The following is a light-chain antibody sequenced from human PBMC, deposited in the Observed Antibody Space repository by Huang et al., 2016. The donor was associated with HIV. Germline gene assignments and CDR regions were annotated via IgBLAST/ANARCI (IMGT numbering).Light chain of an antibody. V-gene: IGKV1-5*03. Sequence: DIQMTQSPSTLSASIGDRVTITCRASQTITWWLAWYQQKPGKAPKVLIYKAASLESGVPSRFIGSGSRTEFTLTISSLQPDDFATYYCQQYNAYPWTFGQGTKVEI. J-gene: IGKJ1*01. CDR1: QTITWW. CDR3: QQYNAYPWT. CDR2: KAA.